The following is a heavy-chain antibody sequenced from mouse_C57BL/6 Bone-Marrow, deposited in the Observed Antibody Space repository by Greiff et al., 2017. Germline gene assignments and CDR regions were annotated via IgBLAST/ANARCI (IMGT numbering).Heavy chain of an antibody. CDR1: GFTFSSYG. D-gene: IGHD2-5*01. V-gene: IGHV5-6*01. J-gene: IGHJ4*01. CDR3: ARRSIVTTHYYAMDY. Sequence: EVQRVESGGDLVKPGGSLKLSCAASGFTFSSYGMSWVRQTPDKRLEWVATISSGGSYTYYPDSVKGRCTISRDNAKNTRYLQMSSLKSEDTAMYYCARRSIVTTHYYAMDYWGQGTSVTVSS. CDR2: ISSGGSYT.